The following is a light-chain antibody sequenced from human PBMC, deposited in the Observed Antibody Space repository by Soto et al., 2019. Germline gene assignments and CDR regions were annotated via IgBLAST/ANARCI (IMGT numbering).Light chain of an antibody. CDR2: GAY. CDR1: QSVSSTY. J-gene: IGKJ5*01. CDR3: QQYGSSLIT. Sequence: EIVLTQSPGTLSLSPGERATLSCRASQSVSSTYLAWYRQKPGQAPRLLIYGAYSRATGIPDRISGSGSGTDFTLIISRLEPEDFAVYYCQQYGSSLITFGQGTRLEIK. V-gene: IGKV3-20*01.